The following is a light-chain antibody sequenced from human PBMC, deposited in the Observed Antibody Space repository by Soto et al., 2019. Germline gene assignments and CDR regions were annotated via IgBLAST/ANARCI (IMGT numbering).Light chain of an antibody. CDR3: RQRSNWPQIT. J-gene: IGKJ4*01. CDR2: DAS. Sequence: EIVLTQSPATLSLSPGERATLSCRASQSVSKYLAWYQQKPGQAPRLLIHDASNLATGIPARFSGSGSGTDFTLTISSLEPEDFGVYYCRQRSNWPQITFGGGTKVEIK. CDR1: QSVSKY. V-gene: IGKV3-11*01.